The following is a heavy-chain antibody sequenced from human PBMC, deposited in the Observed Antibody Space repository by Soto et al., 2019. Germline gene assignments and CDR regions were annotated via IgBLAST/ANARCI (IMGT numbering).Heavy chain of an antibody. Sequence: EVQLLESGGGLVQPGGSLRLSCAASGFTFSTYWMSWVRQNPGKGLAWVANIKQDGSEKYYVASVKGRCTISRDNAKNALSLQINSLRAEDTAVYYCARLSSTRTAYYFDFWGQGTLVTVSS. CDR2: IKQDGSEK. J-gene: IGHJ4*02. CDR3: ARLSSTRTAYYFDF. D-gene: IGHD2-21*02. V-gene: IGHV3-7*01. CDR1: GFTFSTYW.